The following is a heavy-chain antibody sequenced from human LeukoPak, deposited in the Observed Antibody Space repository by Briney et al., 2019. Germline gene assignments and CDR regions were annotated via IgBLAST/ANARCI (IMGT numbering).Heavy chain of an antibody. CDR3: AKDSPWYDSSTYYYFDY. Sequence: GWSLRLSCAGSVFTFHNYAMSWVRQAPGNGLEWVSAISGGGGTTYYADSVKGRFTISRDNSKDTLYLQMSGLRAEDTAVYFCAKDSPWYDSSTYYYFDYWGQGTLVTVSS. V-gene: IGHV3-23*01. CDR2: ISGGGGTT. CDR1: VFTFHNYA. D-gene: IGHD3-22*01. J-gene: IGHJ4*02.